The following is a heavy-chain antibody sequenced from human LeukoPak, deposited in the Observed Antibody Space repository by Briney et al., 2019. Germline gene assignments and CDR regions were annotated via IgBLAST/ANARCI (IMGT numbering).Heavy chain of an antibody. CDR3: AAEVSEGQLVPRVGY. CDR1: GFTFTSSA. V-gene: IGHV1-58*02. J-gene: IGHJ4*02. Sequence: SVKVSCKASGFTFTSSAMQWVRQARGQRLEWIGWIVVGSGNTNYAQKFQERVTIARDMSTSTAYMELSSLRSEDTAVYYCAAEVSEGQLVPRVGYWGQGTLVTVSS. D-gene: IGHD6-6*01. CDR2: IVVGSGNT.